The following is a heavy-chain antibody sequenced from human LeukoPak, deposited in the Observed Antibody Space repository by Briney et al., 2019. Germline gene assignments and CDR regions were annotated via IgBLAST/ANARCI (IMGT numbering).Heavy chain of an antibody. Sequence: SETLSLTCTVSGGSVNSYYWSWIRQPPGKGLEWLGYIDYSGNTNYSPSLQSRLTISVDTSKKQFSLKLRSVTAADTAVYYCARGAYYYDSSGYLPDYWGQGTLVTVSS. CDR2: IDYSGNT. CDR1: GGSVNSYY. D-gene: IGHD3-22*01. CDR3: ARGAYYYDSSGYLPDY. J-gene: IGHJ4*02. V-gene: IGHV4-59*02.